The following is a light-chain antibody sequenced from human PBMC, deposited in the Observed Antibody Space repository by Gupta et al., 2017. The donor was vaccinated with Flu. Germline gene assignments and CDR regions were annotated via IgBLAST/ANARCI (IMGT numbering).Light chain of an antibody. V-gene: IGLV4-69*01. CDR1: SGHSTYA. Sequence: QLMLTQSPSASASLRASVKLTCTLSSGHSTYAIAWRQQQAGKVPRSLMKGLSDGRHTKGDETPARFSACSSGAVSYLALHSLQAEDEGDYYYPTSDTVMVFGGGTKLTVL. CDR2: GLSDGRH. CDR3: PTSDTVMV. J-gene: IGLJ3*02.